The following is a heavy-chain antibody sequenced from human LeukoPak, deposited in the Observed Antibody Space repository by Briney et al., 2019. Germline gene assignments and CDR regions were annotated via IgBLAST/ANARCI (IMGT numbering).Heavy chain of an antibody. V-gene: IGHV4-59*11. CDR1: GGFISRHY. Sequence: SETLSLTCTVSGGFISRHYWSWLRQPPGKGLEYIGYIYYSGTTNYSPSLKSRVTITVDTSKNQFSLKPSSVTAADTAVYQCARLGGGGHFDYWGQGTLVTVSS. CDR2: IYYSGTT. J-gene: IGHJ4*02. CDR3: ARLGGGGHFDY. D-gene: IGHD3-16*01.